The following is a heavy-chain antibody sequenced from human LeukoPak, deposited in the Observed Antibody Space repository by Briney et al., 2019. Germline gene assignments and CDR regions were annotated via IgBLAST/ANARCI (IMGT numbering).Heavy chain of an antibody. J-gene: IGHJ4*02. CDR3: AREGSMVPGVMFDY. CDR2: ISYDGSNK. V-gene: IGHV3-30-3*01. Sequence: GGSPRLSCAASGFTFSSYAMHWVRQAPGKGLEWVAVISYDGSNKYYADSVKGRFTISRDNSKNTLFLQMNRLNDEDTAMYYCAREGSMVPGVMFDYWGQGILVTVSS. CDR1: GFTFSSYA. D-gene: IGHD3-10*01.